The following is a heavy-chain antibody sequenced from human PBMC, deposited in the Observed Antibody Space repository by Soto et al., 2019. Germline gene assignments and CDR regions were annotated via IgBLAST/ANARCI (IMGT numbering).Heavy chain of an antibody. V-gene: IGHV3-21*01. CDR1: GFTFSSYS. CDR3: ARDSGQQLAPYYYYYGMDV. J-gene: IGHJ6*02. D-gene: IGHD6-13*01. Sequence: EVQLVESGGGLVKPGGSLRLSCAASGFTFSSYSMKWVRQAPGKGLEWVSSISSSSSYIYYADSVKGRFTISRDNAKNSLYLQMNSLRAEDTAVYYCARDSGQQLAPYYYYYGMDVWGQGTTVTVSS. CDR2: ISSSSSYI.